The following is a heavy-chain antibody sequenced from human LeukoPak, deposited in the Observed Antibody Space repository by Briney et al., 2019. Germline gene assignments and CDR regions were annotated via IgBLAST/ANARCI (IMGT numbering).Heavy chain of an antibody. CDR2: ISSSGSTI. J-gene: IGHJ5*02. CDR3: ARTVSRNWFDP. D-gene: IGHD4-17*01. Sequence: GGSLRLSCAASGFTFSDYYMSWIRPAPGKGLEWVSYISSSGSTIYYADSVKGRFTISRDNAKNSLYLQMNSLRAEDTAVYYCARTVSRNWFDPWGQGTLVTVSS. CDR1: GFTFSDYY. V-gene: IGHV3-11*01.